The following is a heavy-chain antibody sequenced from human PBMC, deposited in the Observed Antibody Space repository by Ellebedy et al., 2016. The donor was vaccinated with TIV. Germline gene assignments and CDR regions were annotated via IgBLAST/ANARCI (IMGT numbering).Heavy chain of an antibody. CDR3: ASGDRDYDLDAFDI. CDR2: ISSSSSYI. V-gene: IGHV3-21*01. CDR1: GFTFSSYS. J-gene: IGHJ3*02. Sequence: PGGSLRLSCAASGFTFSSYSMNWVHQAPGKGLDWVSSISSSSSYIYYADSVKGRFTIYIDNAKNSLYLQMNSLRAEETAVYYCASGDRDYDLDAFDIWGQGTMVTVSS. D-gene: IGHD3-3*01.